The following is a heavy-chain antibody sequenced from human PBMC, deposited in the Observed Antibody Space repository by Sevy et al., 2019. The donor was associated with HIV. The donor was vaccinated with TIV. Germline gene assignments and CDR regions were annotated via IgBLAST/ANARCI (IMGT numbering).Heavy chain of an antibody. CDR2: INPDSGGP. J-gene: IGHJ4*02. V-gene: IGHV1-2*02. Sequence: ASVKVSCKASGYTFTGYYMHWVRQAPGQGLQWMGWINPDSGGPNYAPKFQGRVTLTRDTSISTAYMELSRLKSDDTAVYYCVRDDRDRYFEYWGQGTLVTVSS. CDR1: GYTFTGYY. CDR3: VRDDRDRYFEY.